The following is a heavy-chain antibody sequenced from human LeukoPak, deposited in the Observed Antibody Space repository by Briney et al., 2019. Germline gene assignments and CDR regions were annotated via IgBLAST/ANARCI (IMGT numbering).Heavy chain of an antibody. D-gene: IGHD3-10*01. V-gene: IGHV3-23*01. J-gene: IGHJ4*02. CDR3: AKHSGSGYGSDYFDY. CDR1: GFTFSSYA. CDR2: ITDSGVGT. Sequence: GGSLRLSCAASGFTFSSYAMSWVRQAPGKGLEWVSCITDSGVGTYYADSVKGRFTISRDNSKNTLYVQMNSLRAEDTAVYYCAKHSGSGYGSDYFDYWGQGTLVTVSS.